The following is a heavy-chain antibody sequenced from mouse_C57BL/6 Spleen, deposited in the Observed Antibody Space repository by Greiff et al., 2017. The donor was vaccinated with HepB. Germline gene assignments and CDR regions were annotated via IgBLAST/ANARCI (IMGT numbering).Heavy chain of an antibody. D-gene: IGHD1-2*01. CDR1: GYAFSSSW. CDR2: IYPGDGDT. CDR3: ARPPITGFDY. J-gene: IGHJ2*01. V-gene: IGHV1-82*01. Sequence: QVQLKQSGPELVKPGASVKISCKASGYAFSSSWMNWVKQRPGKGLEWIGRIYPGDGDTNYNGKFKGKATLTADNSSSTAYMQLSSLTSEDSAVYFCARPPITGFDYWGQGTTLTVSS.